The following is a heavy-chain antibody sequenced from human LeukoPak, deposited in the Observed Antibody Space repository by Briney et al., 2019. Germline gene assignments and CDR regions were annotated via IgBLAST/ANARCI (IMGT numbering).Heavy chain of an antibody. V-gene: IGHV4-61*02. J-gene: IGHJ4*02. CDR2: IYTSGST. D-gene: IGHD2-8*01. CDR3: ARAVCTNSVCYKVDY. CDR1: GGSTSSGSYY. Sequence: SETLSLTCTVSGGSTSSGSYYWSWIGQPAGKGLEWIGRIYTSGSTNYNPSLKSRVTISVDTSKNQFSLKLSSVTAADTAVYYCARAVCTNSVCYKVDYWGQGTLVTVSS.